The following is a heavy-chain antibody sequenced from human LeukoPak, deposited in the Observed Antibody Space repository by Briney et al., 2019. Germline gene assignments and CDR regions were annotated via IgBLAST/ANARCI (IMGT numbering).Heavy chain of an antibody. Sequence: ASVKVSCKVSGYTLTELSMHWVRQAPGKGLEWMGGFDPEDGETIYAQKFQGRVTMTEDTSTDTAYMELSSLRSEDTAVYYCATDRLCSGGSCYDYWGQGTLVTVSS. J-gene: IGHJ4*02. CDR2: FDPEDGET. V-gene: IGHV1-24*01. D-gene: IGHD2-15*01. CDR1: GYTLTELS. CDR3: ATDRLCSGGSCYDY.